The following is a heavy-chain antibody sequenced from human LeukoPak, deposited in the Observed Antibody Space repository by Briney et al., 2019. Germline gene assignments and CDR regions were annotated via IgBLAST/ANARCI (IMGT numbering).Heavy chain of an antibody. CDR2: TYYRSKWYN. V-gene: IGHV6-1*01. CDR3: ARDLSRENYYDSSGYYYADYYYYGMDV. Sequence: SQTLSLTCAISGDSVSINSAAWNWIRQSPGRGHEWLGRTYYRSKWYNDYSLAVKSRITINPNISKNQFALQLNSVTPEDTAVYYCARDLSRENYYDSSGYYYADYYYYGMDVWGQGTTVTVSS. CDR1: GDSVSINSAA. J-gene: IGHJ6*02. D-gene: IGHD3-22*01.